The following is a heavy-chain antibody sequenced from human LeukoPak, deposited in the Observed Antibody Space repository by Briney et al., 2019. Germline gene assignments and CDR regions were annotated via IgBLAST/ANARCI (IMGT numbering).Heavy chain of an antibody. CDR2: IYYSGST. J-gene: IGHJ4*02. CDR3: ARNDSSGYFDY. D-gene: IGHD3-22*01. Sequence: PSETLSLTCAVSGYSISSGYYWGWLRRPPGKRLEWIGSIYYSGSTHYNPSLKSRVTISVDTSKNQFSLRLSSVTAADTAVYYCARNDSSGYFDYWGQGTLVTVSS. CDR1: GYSISSGYY. V-gene: IGHV4-38-2*01.